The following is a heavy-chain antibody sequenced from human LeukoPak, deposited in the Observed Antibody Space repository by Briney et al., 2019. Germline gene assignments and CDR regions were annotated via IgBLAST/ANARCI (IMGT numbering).Heavy chain of an antibody. J-gene: IGHJ4*02. CDR2: ISGSGGST. CDR3: AKVLSSGWYGLGTYFDY. V-gene: IGHV3-23*01. Sequence: GGSLRLSCAASGFTFSSYAMSWVRQTPGKGLEWVSAISGSGGSTYYADSVKGRFTISRDNSKNTLYLQMNSLRAEDTAVYYCAKVLSSGWYGLGTYFDYWGQGTLVTVSS. D-gene: IGHD6-19*01. CDR1: GFTFSSYA.